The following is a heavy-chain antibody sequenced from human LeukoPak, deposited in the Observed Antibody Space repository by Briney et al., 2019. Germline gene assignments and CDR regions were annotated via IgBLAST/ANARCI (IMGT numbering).Heavy chain of an antibody. CDR3: ARVSMITFGGVILYFDY. Sequence: ASVKVSYKVSGYTLTELSMHWVRQAPGKGLEWMGGFDPEDGETIYAQKFQGRVTMTEDTSTDTAYMELSSLRSEDTAVYYCARVSMITFGGVILYFDYWGQGTLVTVSS. CDR2: FDPEDGET. V-gene: IGHV1-24*01. CDR1: GYTLTELS. D-gene: IGHD3-16*01. J-gene: IGHJ4*02.